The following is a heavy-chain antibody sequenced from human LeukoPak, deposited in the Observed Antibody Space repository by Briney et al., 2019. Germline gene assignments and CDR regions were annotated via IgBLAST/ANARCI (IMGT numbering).Heavy chain of an antibody. J-gene: IGHJ5*02. V-gene: IGHV1-18*01. CDR1: GYTFTSYG. D-gene: IGHD3-22*01. CDR2: ISAYNGNT. Sequence: ASVKVSCKASGYTFTSYGISWVRQAPGQGLEWMGWISAYNGNTNYAQKLQGRVTMPTDTSTSTAYMELRSLRSDDTAVYYCARGVNYYDSSGYYYQGRFDPWGQGTLVTVSS. CDR3: ARGVNYYDSSGYYYQGRFDP.